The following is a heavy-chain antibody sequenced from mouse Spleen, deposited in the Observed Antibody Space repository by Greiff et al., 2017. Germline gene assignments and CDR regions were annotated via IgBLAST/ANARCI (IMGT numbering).Heavy chain of an antibody. CDR2: INPSSGYT. V-gene: IGHV1-7*01. CDR1: GYTFTSYW. D-gene: IGHD1-1*02. Sequence: QVQLQQSGAELAKPGASVKLSCKASGYTFTSYWMHWVKQRPGQGLEWIGYINPSSGYTKYNQKFKDKATLNADKSSSTAYMQLSSLTYEDSAVYYCARDYGPLYYFDYGGQGTTLTVSS. J-gene: IGHJ2*01. CDR3: ARDYGPLYYFDY.